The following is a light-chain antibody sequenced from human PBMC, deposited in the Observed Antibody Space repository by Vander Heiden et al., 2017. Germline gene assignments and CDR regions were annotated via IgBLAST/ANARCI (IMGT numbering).Light chain of an antibody. CDR3: SSRYSSGNQLVV. CDR1: GLRSTY. J-gene: IGLJ2*01. CDR2: GKN. Sequence: SSELTQHPPVSLASGQTVRTTCQGDGLRSTYASWYQQQPRRAAVLVIYGKNNRPSGIPDRFSGSSSGNTASSTIAGAQAEDEADYYCSSRYSSGNQLVVFGGGTKLTVL. V-gene: IGLV3-19*01.